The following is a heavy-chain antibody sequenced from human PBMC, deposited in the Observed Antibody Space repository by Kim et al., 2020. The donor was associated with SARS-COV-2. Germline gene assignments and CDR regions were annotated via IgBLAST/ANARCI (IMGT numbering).Heavy chain of an antibody. V-gene: IGHV3-30*04. D-gene: IGHD2-15*01. CDR3: ASSTHHYYYYYGMDV. Sequence: GGSLRLSCAASGFTFSSYAMHWVRQAPGKGLEWVAVISYDGSNKYYADSVKGRFTISRDNSKNTLYLQMNSLRAEDTAVYYCASSTHHYYYYYGMDVWGQGTTVTVSS. J-gene: IGHJ6*02. CDR1: GFTFSSYA. CDR2: ISYDGSNK.